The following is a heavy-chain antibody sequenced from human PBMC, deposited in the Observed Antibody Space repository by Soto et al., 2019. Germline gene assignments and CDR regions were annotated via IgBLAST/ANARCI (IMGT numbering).Heavy chain of an antibody. J-gene: IGHJ3*02. V-gene: IGHV4-34*01. Sequence: SETLSLTCAVYGGSFSGYYWSWIRQPPGKGLEWIGEINHSGSTNYNPSLKSRVTISVDTSKNQFSLKLSSVTAADTAVYYCVRFSQCAFDIWGQGTMVTVSS. CDR1: GGSFSGYY. CDR2: INHSGST. D-gene: IGHD6-19*01. CDR3: VRFSQCAFDI.